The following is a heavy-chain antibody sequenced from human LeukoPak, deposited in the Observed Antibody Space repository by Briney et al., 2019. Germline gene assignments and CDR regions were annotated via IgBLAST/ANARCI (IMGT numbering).Heavy chain of an antibody. D-gene: IGHD2-15*01. CDR2: IKKDGREK. J-gene: IGHJ4*02. Sequence: GGPLSLSCAASGFTFSNYWMTWVRQAPGKGLEWVANIKKDGREKHYVDSVKGRFAISRDNARNSLFLQMNSLRAEDTAVYYCVRDVSDENDSASRMHLDSWGQGTLVSVSS. CDR1: GFTFSNYW. V-gene: IGHV3-7*01. CDR3: VRDVSDENDSASRMHLDS.